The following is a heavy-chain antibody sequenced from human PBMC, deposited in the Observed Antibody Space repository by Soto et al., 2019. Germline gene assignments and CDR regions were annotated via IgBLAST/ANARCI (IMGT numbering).Heavy chain of an antibody. CDR3: ARVGYCGGDCSFPDY. V-gene: IGHV4-59*01. D-gene: IGHD2-21*02. Sequence: SDTLSLTCTVSGGSISSYFWSWIRHPPGKCLEWIGYIYYSGSTNYNPSLKSRVTLSVDTSKNQLSLKLSSVTAADTAVYYCARVGYCGGDCSFPDYWGQGTLVTVS. CDR1: GGSISSYF. CDR2: IYYSGST. J-gene: IGHJ4*02.